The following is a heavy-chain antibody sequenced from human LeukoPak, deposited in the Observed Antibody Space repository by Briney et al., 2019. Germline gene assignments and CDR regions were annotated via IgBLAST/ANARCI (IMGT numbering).Heavy chain of an antibody. Sequence: ASVKVSCKASGYTFTNYGINWVRRAPGQGLEWLGWINPNSGGTNYAQKFQGRVTMTRDTSISTAYMELSRLRSDDTAVYYCATCKAVVLGPVDNWGQGTLVTVSS. D-gene: IGHD6-19*01. CDR1: GYTFTNYG. CDR3: ATCKAVVLGPVDN. V-gene: IGHV1-2*02. J-gene: IGHJ4*02. CDR2: INPNSGGT.